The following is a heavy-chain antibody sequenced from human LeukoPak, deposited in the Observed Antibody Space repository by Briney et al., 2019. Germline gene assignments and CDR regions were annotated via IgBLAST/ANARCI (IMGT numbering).Heavy chain of an antibody. CDR1: GGSFSAHY. J-gene: IGHJ4*02. CDR2: INHSGST. Sequence: SETLSLTCIVYGGSFSAHYWAWIRQPPGKGLEWIGEINHSGSTNYNPSLKSRVTISVDTSKSQFSLNLNSVTAADTAVYYCARGPRISEMATITWYFNYWGQGPLVTVSS. D-gene: IGHD5-24*01. CDR3: ARGPRISEMATITWYFNY. V-gene: IGHV4-34*01.